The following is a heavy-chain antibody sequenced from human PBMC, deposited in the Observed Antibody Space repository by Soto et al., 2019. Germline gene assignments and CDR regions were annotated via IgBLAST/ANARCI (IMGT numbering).Heavy chain of an antibody. CDR1: GFPFSSYG. CDR2: ISYDGSNK. V-gene: IGHV3-30*18. CDR3: AKVMVDRAAAGTGVVPYYYYYGMDV. Sequence: QVQLVESGGGVVQPGRSLRLSCAASGFPFSSYGMHWVRQAPGKGLEWVAGISYDGSNKYYADSVKGRFTISRDNSKNTLYLQMNSLRAEDTAVYYCAKVMVDRAAAGTGVVPYYYYYGMDVWGQGTTVTGSS. D-gene: IGHD6-13*01. J-gene: IGHJ6*02.